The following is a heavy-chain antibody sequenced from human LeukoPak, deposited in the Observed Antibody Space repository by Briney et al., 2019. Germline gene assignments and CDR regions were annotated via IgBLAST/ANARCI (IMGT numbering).Heavy chain of an antibody. V-gene: IGHV3-23*01. D-gene: IGHD6-19*01. CDR3: AKFFYDTVAGFHFDY. Sequence: GGSLRLSCAASGFTFSSYAMSWVRQAPGKGLEWVSAISGSGGSTYYADSVKGRFTISRDNSKNTLYLQMSSLRAEDTAVYYCAKFFYDTVAGFHFDYWGQGTLVTVSS. CDR2: ISGSGGST. J-gene: IGHJ4*02. CDR1: GFTFSSYA.